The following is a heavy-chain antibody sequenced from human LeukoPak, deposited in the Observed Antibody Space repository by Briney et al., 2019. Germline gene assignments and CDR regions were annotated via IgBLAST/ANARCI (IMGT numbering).Heavy chain of an antibody. V-gene: IGHV3-15*01. Sequence: AESLTLSCTAYGFTFTNAWMSCVRQAPRKGREWVGRIKSKTEGGTTDYAAPVKGRFTISRDDSKNTLYLQMNSLKTEDTAVYYCSTDLDYWGQGTLVTVSS. CDR3: STDLDY. CDR2: IKSKTEGGTT. CDR1: GFTFTNAW. J-gene: IGHJ4*02.